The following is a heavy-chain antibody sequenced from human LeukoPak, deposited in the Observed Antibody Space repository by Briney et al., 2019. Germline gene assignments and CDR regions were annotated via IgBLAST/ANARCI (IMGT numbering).Heavy chain of an antibody. J-gene: IGHJ3*02. CDR3: AKDSPVLTI. D-gene: IGHD3-10*01. V-gene: IGHV3-23*01. Sequence: GGSLRLSCAASGFTFSSYGMHWVRQAPGKGLEWVSAVTGSGGGTYYADSVKGRFTISRDNSKDTLYLQMNSLRADDTAVYYCAKDSPVLTIWGQGTMVTVSS. CDR2: VTGSGGGT. CDR1: GFTFSSYG.